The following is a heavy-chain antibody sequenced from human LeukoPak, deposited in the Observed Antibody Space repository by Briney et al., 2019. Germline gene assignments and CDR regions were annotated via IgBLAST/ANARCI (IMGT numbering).Heavy chain of an antibody. V-gene: IGHV5-51*01. CDR3: ARSYGVEAFDI. CDR1: GFTFSSYV. Sequence: GGSLRLSCAASGFTFSSYVMNWVRQAPGKGLEWMGIIYPGDSDTRYSPSFQGQVTISADKSISTAYLQWSSLKASDTAMYYCARSYGVEAFDIWGQGTMVTVSS. D-gene: IGHD4-17*01. J-gene: IGHJ3*02. CDR2: IYPGDSDT.